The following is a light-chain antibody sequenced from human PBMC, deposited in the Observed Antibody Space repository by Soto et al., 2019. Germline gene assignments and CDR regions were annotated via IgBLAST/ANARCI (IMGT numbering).Light chain of an antibody. J-gene: IGLJ1*01. CDR3: ISYTTRTTFYV. CDR2: EVS. CDR1: SSDVGTYNF. Sequence: SVLTQPASVSGSPGQSITISCTGSSSDVGTYNFVSWYQHHPGKAPKLMIYEVSIRPSGVSNRFSGSKSGNTASLTISGLQAEDEADYFCISYTTRTTFYVFGTGTKLTVL. V-gene: IGLV2-14*01.